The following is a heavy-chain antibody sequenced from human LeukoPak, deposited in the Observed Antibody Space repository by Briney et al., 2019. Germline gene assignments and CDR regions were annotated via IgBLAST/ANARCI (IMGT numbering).Heavy chain of an antibody. CDR2: IKQDGSEK. J-gene: IGHJ4*02. CDR1: GFTFISYW. V-gene: IGHV3-7*01. Sequence: PGGSLRLSCAASGFTFISYWMSWVRQAPGKGLEWVANIKQDGSEKYYVDSVKGRFTISRDNAKNSLYLQMNSLRAEDTAVYYCATTSSSSWYQTFDYWGQGTLVTVSS. D-gene: IGHD6-13*01. CDR3: ATTSSSSWYQTFDY.